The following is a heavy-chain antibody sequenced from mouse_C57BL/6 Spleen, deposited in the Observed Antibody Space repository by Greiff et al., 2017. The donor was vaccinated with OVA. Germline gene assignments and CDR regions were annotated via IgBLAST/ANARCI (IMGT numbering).Heavy chain of an antibody. CDR1: GYTFTSYG. Sequence: VQLQESGAELARPGASVKLSCKASGYTFTSYGISWVKQRTGQGLEWIGEIYPRSGNTYYNEKFKGKATLTADKSSSTAYMELRSLTSEDSAVYFCARDVDEGLAYWGQGTLVTVSA. CDR2: IYPRSGNT. D-gene: IGHD3-3*01. CDR3: ARDVDEGLAY. J-gene: IGHJ3*01. V-gene: IGHV1-81*01.